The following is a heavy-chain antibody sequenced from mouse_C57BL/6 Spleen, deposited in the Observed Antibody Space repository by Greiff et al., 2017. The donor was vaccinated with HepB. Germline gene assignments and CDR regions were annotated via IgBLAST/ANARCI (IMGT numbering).Heavy chain of an antibody. J-gene: IGHJ4*01. CDR1: GYTFTSYW. V-gene: IGHV1-55*01. Sequence: VQLQQPGAELVKPGASVKMSCKASGYTFTSYWITWVKQRPGQGLEWIGDSYPGSGSTNYNEKFKSKATLTVDTSSSTAYRQLSSLTSEDSAVYYCARWGLRYAMDYWGQGTSVTVSS. D-gene: IGHD2-4*01. CDR2: SYPGSGST. CDR3: ARWGLRYAMDY.